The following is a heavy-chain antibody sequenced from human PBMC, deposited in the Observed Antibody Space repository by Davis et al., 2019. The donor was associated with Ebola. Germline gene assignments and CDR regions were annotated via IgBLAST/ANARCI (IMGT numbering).Heavy chain of an antibody. D-gene: IGHD6-19*01. CDR3: AKGGYSSGWDAFDI. V-gene: IGHV3-30*19. J-gene: IGHJ3*02. CDR2: ISYDGDNS. CDR1: GFTFSSYG. Sequence: GGSLRLSCAASGFTFSSYGMHWVRQAPGKGLEWVAVISYDGDNSYYADSVKGRFTISRDNSKNTLYLQMNSLRAEDTAVYYCAKGGYSSGWDAFDIWGQGTMVTVSS.